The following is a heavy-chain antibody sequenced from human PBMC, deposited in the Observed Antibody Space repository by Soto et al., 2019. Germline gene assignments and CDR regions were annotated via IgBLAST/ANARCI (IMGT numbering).Heavy chain of an antibody. CDR2: ISSSSSYI. CDR1: GFTFSSYS. J-gene: IGHJ6*02. CDR3: ARDSGRVTQLWGKGLYGMDV. V-gene: IGHV3-21*01. Sequence: EVQLVESGGGLVKPGGSLRLSCAASGFTFSSYSMNWVRQAPGKGLEWVSSISSSSSYIYYADSVKGRFTISRDNAKNSLYLQMNSLRAEDTAVYYCARDSGRVTQLWGKGLYGMDVWGQGTTVTVSS. D-gene: IGHD5-18*01.